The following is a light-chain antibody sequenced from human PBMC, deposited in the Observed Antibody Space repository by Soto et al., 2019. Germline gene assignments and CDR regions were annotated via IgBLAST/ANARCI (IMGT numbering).Light chain of an antibody. CDR2: GNS. J-gene: IGLJ3*02. CDR1: SSNIGAGYD. CDR3: QSYDSSLSGWV. V-gene: IGLV1-40*01. Sequence: QSVLTQPPSVSGAPGQRVTISCTGSSSNIGAGYDVHWYQQLPGTAPKLPIYGNSNRPSGVPDRSSGSKSGTSASLAITGLQAEDEADYYCQSYDSSLSGWVFGGGTKRTVL.